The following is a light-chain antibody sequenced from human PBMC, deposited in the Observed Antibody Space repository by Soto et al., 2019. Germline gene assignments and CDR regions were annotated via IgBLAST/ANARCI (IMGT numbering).Light chain of an antibody. V-gene: IGKV3-15*01. Sequence: ERVMTQSPATLAVSPGERAALSCRAGQSVRSNVAWYQQKPGQAPSLLIYGASTRATGVPARFSGSGSGTEFTLTISSLQSEDFAVYYCQQYSNWWTFGQGTKVDIK. J-gene: IGKJ1*01. CDR3: QQYSNWWT. CDR2: GAS. CDR1: QSVRSN.